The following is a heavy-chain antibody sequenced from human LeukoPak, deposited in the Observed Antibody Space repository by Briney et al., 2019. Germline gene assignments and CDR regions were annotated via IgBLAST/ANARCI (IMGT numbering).Heavy chain of an antibody. J-gene: IGHJ4*02. CDR1: GYTFTGYY. CDR2: INPNSGGT. V-gene: IGHV1-2*02. D-gene: IGHD3-16*01. CDR3: ARGSFYDYVWGSKLYYFDY. Sequence: ASVKVSCKASGYTFTGYYMHWVRQAPGQGLEWMGWINPNSGGTNYAQKFQGRVTMTRDTSISTAYMELSRLRSDDTAVYYCARGSFYDYVWGSKLYYFDYWGQGTLVTVSS.